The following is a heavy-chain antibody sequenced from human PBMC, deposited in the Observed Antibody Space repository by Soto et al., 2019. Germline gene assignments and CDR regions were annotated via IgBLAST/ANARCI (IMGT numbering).Heavy chain of an antibody. CDR3: ARDSVVDTAMVFDY. D-gene: IGHD5-18*01. J-gene: IGHJ4*02. V-gene: IGHV3-30-3*01. CDR1: GFTFSSYA. Sequence: QVQLVESGGGVVQPGRSLRLSCAASGFTFSSYAMHWVRQAPGKGLXXXXVXXXXGSNKYYADSVKGRFTISRDNSKNTLYLQMNSLRAEDTAVYYCARDSVVDTAMVFDYWGQGTLVTVSS. CDR2: XXXXGSNK.